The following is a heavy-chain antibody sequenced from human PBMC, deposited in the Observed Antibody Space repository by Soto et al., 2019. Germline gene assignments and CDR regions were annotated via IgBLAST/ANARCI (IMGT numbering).Heavy chain of an antibody. D-gene: IGHD3-22*01. CDR2: INPNSGGT. J-gene: IGHJ6*02. V-gene: IGHV1-2*04. CDR3: AKRGYNYYGMDV. CDR1: GYTFTGYY. Sequence: ASVKNSCKASGYTFTGYYMHWVRQAPGQGLEWMGWINPNSGGTNYAQKFQGWVTMTRDTSISTAYMELSRLRSDDTAVYYCAKRGYNYYGMDVWGQGTTVTVSS.